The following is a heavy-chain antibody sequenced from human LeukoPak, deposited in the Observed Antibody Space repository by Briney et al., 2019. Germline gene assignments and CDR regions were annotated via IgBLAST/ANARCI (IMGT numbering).Heavy chain of an antibody. CDR1: GGSISSSRYY. D-gene: IGHD1-1*01. CDR3: ARAPQNVAKNDWFDP. V-gene: IGHV4-39*07. CDR2: IYYSGST. Sequence: SETLSLTCTVSGGSISSSRYYWGWLRQPPGKGLEWIGSIYYSGSTYYNPSLKSRVIISVDTSKNQFSLKLSSVTAAATAVYYWARAPQNVAKNDWFDPWGQGTLVTVSS. J-gene: IGHJ5*02.